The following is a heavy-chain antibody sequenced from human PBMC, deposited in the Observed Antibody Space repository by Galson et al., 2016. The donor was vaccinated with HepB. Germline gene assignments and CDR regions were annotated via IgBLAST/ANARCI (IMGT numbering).Heavy chain of an antibody. CDR1: GFSFSRYG. Sequence: SLRLSCAASGFSFSRYGMHWVRRAPGKGLEWVAVIWYDGSNEYYADSVKGRFTISRDNSKNTLYLQMNSLRAEDTAVYYCARGSNYLDYWGQGTLVTVSS. CDR2: IWYDGSNE. CDR3: ARGSNYLDY. V-gene: IGHV3-33*01. J-gene: IGHJ4*02.